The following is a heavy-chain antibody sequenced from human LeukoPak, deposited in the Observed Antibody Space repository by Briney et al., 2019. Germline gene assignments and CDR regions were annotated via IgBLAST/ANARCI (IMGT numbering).Heavy chain of an antibody. CDR2: INHSGST. V-gene: IGHV4-34*01. J-gene: IGHJ6*02. CDR3: ARGGMVRGVSSRRYYGMDV. Sequence: KPSETLSLTCAVYGGSFSGYYWSWIRQPPGKGLEWIGEINHSGSTNYNPSLKSRVTISVDTSKNQFSLKLSSVTAADTAVYYCARGGMVRGVSSRRYYGMDVWGQGTMVTVSS. D-gene: IGHD3-10*01. CDR1: GGSFSGYY.